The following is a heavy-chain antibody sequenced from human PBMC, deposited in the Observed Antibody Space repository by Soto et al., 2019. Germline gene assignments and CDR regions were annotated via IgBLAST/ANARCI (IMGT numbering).Heavy chain of an antibody. J-gene: IGHJ4*02. CDR3: AKDIDYGSGSYLSWQYFDY. CDR2: ISGSGGST. D-gene: IGHD3-10*01. CDR1: GFTFSSYA. V-gene: IGHV3-23*01. Sequence: PGGSLRLSCAASGFTFSSYAMSWVRQAPGKGLEWVSAISGSGGSTYYADSVKGRFTISRDNSKNTLYLQMNSLRAEDTAVYYCAKDIDYGSGSYLSWQYFDYWGQGTLVTVSS.